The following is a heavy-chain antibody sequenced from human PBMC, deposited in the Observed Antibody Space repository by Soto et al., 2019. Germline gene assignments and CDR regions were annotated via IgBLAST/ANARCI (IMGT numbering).Heavy chain of an antibody. CDR3: AKAQAILIPSLDY. J-gene: IGHJ4*02. CDR1: GFTFSSYG. D-gene: IGHD3-3*01. V-gene: IGHV3-30*18. Sequence: QVQLVESGGGVVQPGRSLRLSCAASGFTFSSYGMHWVRQAPGKGLEWVAVISYDGSNKYYADSVKGRFTISRDNSKNTLYLQMNGLRAEDTAVYYCAKAQAILIPSLDYWGQGTLVTVSS. CDR2: ISYDGSNK.